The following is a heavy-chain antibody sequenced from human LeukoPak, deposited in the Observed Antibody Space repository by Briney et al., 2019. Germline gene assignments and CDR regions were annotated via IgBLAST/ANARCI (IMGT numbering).Heavy chain of an antibody. Sequence: SETLSLTCTVSGGSISSYYWSWIRQPAGKGLEWIGRIYTSGSTNYNPSLKSRVTMSVDTSKNQFSLKLSSVTAADTAVYYCARQSTVEMATSSDAFDIWGQGTMVTVSS. D-gene: IGHD5-24*01. CDR2: IYTSGST. CDR1: GGSISSYY. J-gene: IGHJ3*02. CDR3: ARQSTVEMATSSDAFDI. V-gene: IGHV4-4*07.